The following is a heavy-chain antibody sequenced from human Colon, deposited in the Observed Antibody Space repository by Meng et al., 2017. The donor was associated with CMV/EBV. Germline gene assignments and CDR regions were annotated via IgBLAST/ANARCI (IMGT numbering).Heavy chain of an antibody. J-gene: IGHJ5*02. D-gene: IGHD1-26*01. V-gene: IGHV4-34*01. CDR2: IDHVGTT. CDR1: GFTFSEQY. Sequence: ESLKISCAASGFTFSEQYMDWFRQAPGKGPVWIGDIDHVGTTNYNPSLKSRVTISVDTSKNEFSLSLTSVTATDTAVYYCARRSGSYRLTYWFDPWGQGTLVTVSS. CDR3: ARRSGSYRLTYWFDP.